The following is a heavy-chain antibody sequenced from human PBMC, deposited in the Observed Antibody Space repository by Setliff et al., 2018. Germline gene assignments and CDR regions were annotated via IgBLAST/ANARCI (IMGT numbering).Heavy chain of an antibody. D-gene: IGHD1-7*01. Sequence: PGGSLRLSCEASRFTFSTAWMSWVRQAPGKGLEWVANIKQDGSEMSYADSVKGRFTISRDNAKKSLYLQMNGLTAEDTAVYYCAKFQRGWNYLSDWFDPWG. J-gene: IGHJ5*02. CDR2: IKQDGSEM. CDR1: RFTFSTAW. CDR3: AKFQRGWNYLSDWFDP. V-gene: IGHV3-7*03.